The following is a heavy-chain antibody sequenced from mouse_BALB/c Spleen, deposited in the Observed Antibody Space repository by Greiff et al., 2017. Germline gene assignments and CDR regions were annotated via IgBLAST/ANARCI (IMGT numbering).Heavy chain of an antibody. CDR1: GFTFTDYY. V-gene: IGHV7-3*02. Sequence: EVKVVESGGGLVQPGGSLRLSCATSGFTFTDYYMSWVRQPPGKALEWLGFIRHKANGYTTEYSASVKGRFTISRDNSQSILYLQMNTLRAEDSATYYCARDRYYGSSYAMDYWGQGTSVTVSS. D-gene: IGHD1-1*01. CDR3: ARDRYYGSSYAMDY. CDR2: IRHKANGYTT. J-gene: IGHJ4*01.